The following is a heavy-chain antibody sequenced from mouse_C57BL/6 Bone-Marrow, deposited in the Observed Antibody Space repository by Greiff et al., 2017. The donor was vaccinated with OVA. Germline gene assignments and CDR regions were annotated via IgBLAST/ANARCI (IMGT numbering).Heavy chain of an antibody. CDR2: IYPGDGDT. CDR1: GYAFSSYW. D-gene: IGHD2-5*01. J-gene: IGHJ4*01. CDR3: ATYYSNYAMDY. Sequence: LVESGAELVKPGASVKISCKASGYAFSSYWMNWVKQRPGKGLEWIGQIYPGDGDTNYNGKFKGQATLTADKSSSTAYMQLSSLTSEDSAVYFCATYYSNYAMDYWGQGTSVTVSS. V-gene: IGHV1-80*01.